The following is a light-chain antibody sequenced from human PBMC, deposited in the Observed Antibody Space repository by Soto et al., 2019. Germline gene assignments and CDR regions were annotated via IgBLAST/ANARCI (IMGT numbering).Light chain of an antibody. J-gene: IGKJ5*01. Sequence: EVVLTQSQDTLSLSPGERATLSCRASQRVSSGYLAWYQQKPGQAPRLLIYGASSRATGIPDRFSGRGSGTDFTLTISRLEPEDFAVYYCQQYGSSPPSSTFGHGTRLEIK. CDR3: QQYGSSPPSST. CDR2: GAS. CDR1: QRVSSGY. V-gene: IGKV3-20*01.